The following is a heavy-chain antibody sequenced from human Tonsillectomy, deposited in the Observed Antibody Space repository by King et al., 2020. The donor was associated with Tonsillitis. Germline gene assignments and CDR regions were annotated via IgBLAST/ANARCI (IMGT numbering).Heavy chain of an antibody. CDR2: INAETDGT. CDR1: GFTFTDYY. V-gene: IGHV1-2*02. CDR3: ARDSCDSTSCDPLDS. D-gene: IGHD2-2*01. J-gene: IGHJ4*02. Sequence: QLVQSGAEVKKPGASVKVSCRASGFTFTDYYLHWVRQAPGQGLEWMGWINAETDGTSYAQKFQGRVTMTRDTSISTAYMELSRLRSDDTAVYYCARDSCDSTSCDPLDSWGQGTLLTVSS.